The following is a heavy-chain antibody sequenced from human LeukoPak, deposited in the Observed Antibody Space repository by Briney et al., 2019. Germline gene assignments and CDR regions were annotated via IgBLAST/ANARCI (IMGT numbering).Heavy chain of an antibody. Sequence: ASVKVSCKASGYTFTSYGISWVRQAPGQGLEWMGWISAYNGNTNYAQKLQGRVTMTTDTSTSTAYMELRSLRSDDTAVYYCARGQVVAATLSVAADYWGQGTLVTVSS. CDR1: GYTFTSYG. CDR2: ISAYNGNT. V-gene: IGHV1-18*01. J-gene: IGHJ4*02. CDR3: ARGQVVAATLSVAADY. D-gene: IGHD2-15*01.